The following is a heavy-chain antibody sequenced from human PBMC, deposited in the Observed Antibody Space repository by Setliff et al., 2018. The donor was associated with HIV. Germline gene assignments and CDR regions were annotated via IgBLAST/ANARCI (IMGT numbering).Heavy chain of an antibody. D-gene: IGHD3-22*01. V-gene: IGHV3-15*01. CDR3: TTDLNYDSSNKENYFDS. Sequence: GGSLRLSCADSGFTFSSYWMSWVRQAPGKGLEWVGRIKSKSVGGKIDYAAPVKGRISISRDDSENTVYLQINSLKTEDTAVYYCTTDLNYDSSNKENYFDSWGQGTLVTVSS. J-gene: IGHJ4*02. CDR2: IKSKSVGGKI. CDR1: GFTFSSYW.